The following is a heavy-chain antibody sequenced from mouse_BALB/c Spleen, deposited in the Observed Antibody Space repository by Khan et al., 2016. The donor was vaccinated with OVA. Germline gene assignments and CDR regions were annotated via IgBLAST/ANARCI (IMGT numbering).Heavy chain of an antibody. CDR1: GFSLTSYG. D-gene: IGHD2-4*01. J-gene: IGHJ4*01. V-gene: IGHV2-6-1*01. CDR2: IWSDGST. CDR3: ARQPYYHYNILDY. Sequence: QVQLKESGPGLVAPSQSLSITCTISGFSLTSYGVHWVRQPPGKGLEWLVVIWSDGSTTYNSALKSRLTISKDNSKNQVVLKIYSLQTDDTTVYFCARQPYYHYNILDYWGQGTSVTVSS.